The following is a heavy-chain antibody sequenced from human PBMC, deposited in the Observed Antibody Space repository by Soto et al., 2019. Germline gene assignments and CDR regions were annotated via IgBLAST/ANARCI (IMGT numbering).Heavy chain of an antibody. V-gene: IGHV4-30-4*01. CDR1: GGSISSGDYY. CDR2: IYYSGST. D-gene: IGHD4-4*01. J-gene: IGHJ6*02. Sequence: SETLSLTCTVSGGSISSGDYYWSWIRQPPGKGLEWIGYIYYSGSTYYNPSLKSRVTISVDTSKNQFSLKLSSVTAADTAVYYCARAAYTYYYYGMDVWGQGTTVTVSS. CDR3: ARAAYTYYYYGMDV.